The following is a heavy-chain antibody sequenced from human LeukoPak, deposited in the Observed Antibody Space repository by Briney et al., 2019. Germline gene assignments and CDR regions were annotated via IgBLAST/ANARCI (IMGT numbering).Heavy chain of an antibody. J-gene: IGHJ4*02. CDR1: GFTFSSYA. D-gene: IGHD1-26*01. Sequence: GGSLRLSCAASGFTFSSYAMHWVRQAPGKGLEWVALISYDGSNKYYADSVKARFIISRDNSKNTVYLQMNSLRAEDTAVYYCARLYSGSYFDYWGQGTLVTVSS. CDR3: ARLYSGSYFDY. V-gene: IGHV3-30*04. CDR2: ISYDGSNK.